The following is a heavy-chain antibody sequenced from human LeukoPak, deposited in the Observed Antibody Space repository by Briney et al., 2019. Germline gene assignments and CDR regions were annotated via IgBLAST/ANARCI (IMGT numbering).Heavy chain of an antibody. CDR2: IYRTGTT. Sequence: PSETLSLTCTVSGYSISSGYYWGWIRQPPGRGLEWIGNIYRTGTTFYNPSLQSRVAISVDTSKNTFSLNLRSVTAADTAVYYCAKYGYTPVAFDIWGQGTVVTVSS. D-gene: IGHD2-2*02. V-gene: IGHV4-38-2*02. CDR1: GYSISSGYY. J-gene: IGHJ3*02. CDR3: AKYGYTPVAFDI.